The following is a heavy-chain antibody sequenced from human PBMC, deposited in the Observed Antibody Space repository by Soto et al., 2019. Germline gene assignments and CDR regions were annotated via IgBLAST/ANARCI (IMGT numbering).Heavy chain of an antibody. CDR3: VKDGWLQFGPNGYFQH. CDR2: ISSNGGST. J-gene: IGHJ1*01. D-gene: IGHD5-12*01. V-gene: IGHV3-64D*08. CDR1: GFTFSSYA. Sequence: GGSLRLSCSASGFTFSSYAMHWVRQAPGKGLEYVSAISSNGGSTYYADSVKGRFTISRDNSKNTLYLQMSSLRAEDTAVYYCVKDGWLQFGPNGYFQHCGQGTLVTVSS.